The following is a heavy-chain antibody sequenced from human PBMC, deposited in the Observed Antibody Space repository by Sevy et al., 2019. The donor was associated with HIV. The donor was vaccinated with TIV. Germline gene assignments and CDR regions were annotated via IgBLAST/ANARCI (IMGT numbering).Heavy chain of an antibody. J-gene: IGHJ4*02. Sequence: GGSLRLSCAASGFTVSEYYMSWIRQAPGKGLEWVSYISSSGSTIYYADSVKGRLTISRDNAKNSLYLQMNSLRAEDTAVYYCAREYSSSWFDFDYWGQGTLVTVSS. V-gene: IGHV3-11*01. CDR3: AREYSSSWFDFDY. D-gene: IGHD6-13*01. CDR2: ISSSGSTI. CDR1: GFTVSEYY.